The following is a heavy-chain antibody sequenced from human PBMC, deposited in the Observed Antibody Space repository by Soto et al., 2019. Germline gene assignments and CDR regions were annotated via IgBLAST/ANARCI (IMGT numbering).Heavy chain of an antibody. V-gene: IGHV1-18*04. Sequence: ASVKVSCKASGGTFSSYGISWVRQAPGQGLEWMGWISAYNGNTNYAQKLQGRVTMTTDTSTSTAYMELRSLRSDDTAVYYCASTQGYMARGVSYNCLDPWGQGALVTVSS. D-gene: IGHD3-10*01. CDR3: ASTQGYMARGVSYNCLDP. CDR1: GGTFSSYG. J-gene: IGHJ5*02. CDR2: ISAYNGNT.